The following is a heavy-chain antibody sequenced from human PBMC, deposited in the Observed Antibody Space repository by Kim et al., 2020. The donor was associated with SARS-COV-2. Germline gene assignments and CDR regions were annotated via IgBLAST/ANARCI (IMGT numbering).Heavy chain of an antibody. Sequence: SETLSLTCTVSGGSISSSSYYWGWIRQPPGKGLEWIGSIYYSGSTYYNPSLKSRVTISVDTSKNQFSLKLSSVTAADTAVYYCARDLAVAGPFDYWGQGT. V-gene: IGHV4-39*07. CDR1: GGSISSSSYY. CDR3: ARDLAVAGPFDY. CDR2: IYYSGST. D-gene: IGHD6-19*01. J-gene: IGHJ4*02.